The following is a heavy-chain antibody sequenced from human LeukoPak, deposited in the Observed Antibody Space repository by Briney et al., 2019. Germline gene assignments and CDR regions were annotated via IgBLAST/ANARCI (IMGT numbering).Heavy chain of an antibody. Sequence: GGALRLSCAASGFTFSSYAMSWVRQPPGKGLEWVSVISGSCGCTYYVDSVKGRFTIHRDNARQELYLKINRLSAEGTPVYYCARDLYCGGDCYYYFDYWGQGTLVTVSS. D-gene: IGHD2-21*01. V-gene: IGHV3-23*01. CDR2: ISGSCGCT. J-gene: IGHJ4*02. CDR3: ARDLYCGGDCYYYFDY. CDR1: GFTFSSYA.